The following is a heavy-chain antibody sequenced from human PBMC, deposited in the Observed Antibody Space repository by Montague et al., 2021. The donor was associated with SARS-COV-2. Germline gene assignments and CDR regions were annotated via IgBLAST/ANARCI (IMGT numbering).Heavy chain of an antibody. D-gene: IGHD1-1*01. CDR3: TSGREGNYNVMDV. V-gene: IGHV6-1*01. Sequence: CAISGDSVADNSASWDGLMYAPSSDLEWLGSIYFRSKWCNDYAVSLRCRVTINPDTSKNQFSLQLNSVTPEDPAIYYCTSGREGNYNVMDVWGQGTTVTVSS. CDR2: IYFRSKWCN. J-gene: IGHJ6*02. CDR1: GDSVADNSAS.